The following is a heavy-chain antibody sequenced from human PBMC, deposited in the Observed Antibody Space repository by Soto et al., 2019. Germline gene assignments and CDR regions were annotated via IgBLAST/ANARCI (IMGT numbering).Heavy chain of an antibody. Sequence: EVQLLESGGGLVQPGGSLRLSCAASGFTFSSYAMSWVRQAPGKGLEWVSAISGSGGSTYYADSVKGRFTISRDNSKNTLYLQMNSLRAEDTAVYYCAKDSVAGRYYYYGIDVWGQGTTVTVSS. V-gene: IGHV3-23*01. CDR2: ISGSGGST. D-gene: IGHD6-19*01. J-gene: IGHJ6*02. CDR3: AKDSVAGRYYYYGIDV. CDR1: GFTFSSYA.